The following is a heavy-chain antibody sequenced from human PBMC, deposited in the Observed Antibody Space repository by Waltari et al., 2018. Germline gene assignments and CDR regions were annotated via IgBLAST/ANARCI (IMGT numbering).Heavy chain of an antibody. Sequence: QVQLQESGPGLVKPSQTLSLTCTVSGDSITSHSFYWTWFRQPAGKGLEWIGRFYSSEYINYNPSLKSRVTISRDTSKKQFFLKLTSVTAADTAFYYCAREVTKVELGRRLPHFFDSWGQGTLVTVSS. V-gene: IGHV4-61*02. CDR2: FYSSEYI. CDR3: AREVTKVELGRRLPHFFDS. CDR1: GDSITSHSFY. D-gene: IGHD7-27*01. J-gene: IGHJ4*02.